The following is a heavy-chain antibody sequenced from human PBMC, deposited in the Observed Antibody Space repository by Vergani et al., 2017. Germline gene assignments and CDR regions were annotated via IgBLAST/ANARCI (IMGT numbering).Heavy chain of an antibody. Sequence: QVQLVQSGAEVKKPGASVKVSCKASGYTFTGYYMHWVRQAPGQGLEWMGWINPNSGGTNSAQKFQGRVTMTRDTSISTAYMELSRLRSDDTAVYYCARTRWQQPQNWFDPWGQGTLVTVSS. CDR2: INPNSGGT. CDR3: ARTRWQQPQNWFDP. D-gene: IGHD6-13*01. J-gene: IGHJ5*02. V-gene: IGHV1-2*02. CDR1: GYTFTGYY.